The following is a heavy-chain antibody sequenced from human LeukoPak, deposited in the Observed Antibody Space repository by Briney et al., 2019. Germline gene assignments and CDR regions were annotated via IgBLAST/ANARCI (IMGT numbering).Heavy chain of an antibody. CDR3: AGAIGYFDY. Sequence: PGTSLRLSCAASGSSFSTHAMHWVRQAPGKGLEWVGVISYDGSDKYYVDSVKGRFTISRDNSKNTLYLQMNSLRAEDTAVYYCAGAIGYFDYWGQGTLVTVSP. CDR2: ISYDGSDK. D-gene: IGHD2-21*01. CDR1: GSSFSTHA. V-gene: IGHV3-30*03. J-gene: IGHJ4*02.